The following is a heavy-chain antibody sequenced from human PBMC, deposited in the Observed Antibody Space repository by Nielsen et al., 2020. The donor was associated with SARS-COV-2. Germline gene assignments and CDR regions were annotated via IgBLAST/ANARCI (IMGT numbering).Heavy chain of an antibody. CDR2: IYYSGST. J-gene: IGHJ4*02. V-gene: IGHV4-59*08. CDR3: ARHAPGYYDY. Sequence: RQAPGKGLEWIGSIYYSGSTSYNPSLKSRVTISVDTSKNQFSLKLSSVTAADTAVYHCARHAPGYYDYWGQGTLVTVSS.